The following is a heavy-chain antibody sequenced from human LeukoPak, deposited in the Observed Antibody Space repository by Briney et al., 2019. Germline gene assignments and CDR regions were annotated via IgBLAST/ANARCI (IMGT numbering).Heavy chain of an antibody. V-gene: IGHV3-48*03. CDR3: ARAGVYYGSGSYYSSYMDV. D-gene: IGHD3-10*01. CDR1: GFTFSSYE. J-gene: IGHJ6*03. CDR2: ISSSGSTI. Sequence: GGSLRLSCAASGFTFSSYEMNWVRQAPGKGLEWVSYISSSGSTIYYADSVKGRFTISRDNAKNSLYLQMNSLRAEDTAVYYCARAGVYYGSGSYYSSYMDVWGKGTTVTVSS.